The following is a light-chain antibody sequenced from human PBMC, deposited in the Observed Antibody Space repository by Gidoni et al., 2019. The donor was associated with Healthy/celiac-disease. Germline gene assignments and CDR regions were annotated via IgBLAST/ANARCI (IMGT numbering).Light chain of an antibody. CDR1: QSVRSSY. CDR3: QQYGSSPECS. CDR2: GAS. Sequence: EIVFTQSPGTLSLSPGERATLSCRASQSVRSSYLAWYQQKPGQAPRLLIYGASSRATGIPDRFSGSGSGTDFTLTISRLEPEDFAVYYCQQYGSSPECSFGQGTKLEIK. J-gene: IGKJ2*04. V-gene: IGKV3-20*01.